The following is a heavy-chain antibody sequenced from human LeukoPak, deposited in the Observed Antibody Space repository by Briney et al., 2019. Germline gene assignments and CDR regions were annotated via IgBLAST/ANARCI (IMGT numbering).Heavy chain of an antibody. D-gene: IGHD3-3*01. J-gene: IGHJ6*03. Sequence: SETLSLTCTVSGSSISSGGYYWGWIRQPPGKGLEWIGSIYYSGSTYYNPSLKSRVTISVDTSKNQFSLKLSSVTAADTAVYYCARAYRSAIFGVVISAIYYMDVWGKGATVTVPS. CDR3: ARAYRSAIFGVVISAIYYMDV. CDR1: GSSISSGGYY. CDR2: IYYSGST. V-gene: IGHV4-39*07.